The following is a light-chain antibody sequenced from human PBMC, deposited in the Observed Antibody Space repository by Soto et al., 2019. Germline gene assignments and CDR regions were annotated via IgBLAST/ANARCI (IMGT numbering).Light chain of an antibody. V-gene: IGLV2-14*01. CDR3: SSYTSTSTLDV. CDR1: SSDVGGYNY. Sequence: QSALTQPASVSGSPGQSITISCTGTSSDVGGYNYVSWYQQHPGKALKLLIYEVSNRPSGLSNRFSGSKSGNTASLTISGLQVEDEADYYCSSYTSTSTLDVFGTGTQLTVL. J-gene: IGLJ7*01. CDR2: EVS.